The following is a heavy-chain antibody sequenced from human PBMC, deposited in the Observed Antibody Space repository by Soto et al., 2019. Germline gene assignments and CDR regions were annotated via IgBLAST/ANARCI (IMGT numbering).Heavy chain of an antibody. CDR3: AKDRGGFYSSSWYDYYGMDV. V-gene: IGHV3-23*01. Sequence: LRLSCAASGFTFSSYAMSWVRQAPGKGLEWVSAISGSGGSTYYADSVKGRFTISRDNSKNTLYLQMNSLRAEDTAVYYCAKDRGGFYSSSWYDYYGMDVWGQGTTVTVSS. J-gene: IGHJ6*02. CDR2: ISGSGGST. CDR1: GFTFSSYA. D-gene: IGHD6-13*01.